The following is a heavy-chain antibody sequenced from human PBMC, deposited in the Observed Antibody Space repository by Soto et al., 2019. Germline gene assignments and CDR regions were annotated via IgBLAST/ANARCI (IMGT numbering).Heavy chain of an antibody. V-gene: IGHV3-53*01. CDR1: GFSVSANY. Sequence: GWSLRLSCTASGFSVSANYINWVRQPPGEALNWLSVIFKNGVTHYANSVRGRFTVSRDDSKNTVFLDMDSLRAEDTAIYYCARFDYGDYYYYGLDLWGQGTTVTVSS. CDR2: IFKNGVT. D-gene: IGHD4-17*01. J-gene: IGHJ6*02. CDR3: ARFDYGDYYYYGLDL.